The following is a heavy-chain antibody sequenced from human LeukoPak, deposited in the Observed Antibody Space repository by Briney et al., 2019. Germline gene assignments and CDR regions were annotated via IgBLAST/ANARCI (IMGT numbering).Heavy chain of an antibody. CDR3: ARVITMVRGVINYYYGMDV. CDR2: IYYSGST. J-gene: IGHJ6*02. Sequence: NPSETLSLTCTVSGGSINNGDYIWTWIRQPPGKGLEWIGYIYYSGSTYYNPSLKSRVTISVDTSKNQFSLKLSSVTAADTAVYYCARVITMVRGVINYYYGMDVWGQGTTVTVSS. V-gene: IGHV4-30-4*01. D-gene: IGHD3-10*01. CDR1: GGSINNGDYI.